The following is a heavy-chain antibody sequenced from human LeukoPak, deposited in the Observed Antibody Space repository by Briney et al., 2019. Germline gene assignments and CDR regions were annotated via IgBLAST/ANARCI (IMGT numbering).Heavy chain of an antibody. Sequence: GGSLRLSCAASGFTFSSYAMHWVRQAPGKGLEWVAFIRYDGSNKYYADSVKGRFTISRDNSKNTLYLQMNSLRAEDTAVYYCAKDTVMITFGGVIGSWGQGTLVTVSS. CDR1: GFTFSSYA. J-gene: IGHJ5*02. V-gene: IGHV3-30*02. D-gene: IGHD3-16*02. CDR2: IRYDGSNK. CDR3: AKDTVMITFGGVIGS.